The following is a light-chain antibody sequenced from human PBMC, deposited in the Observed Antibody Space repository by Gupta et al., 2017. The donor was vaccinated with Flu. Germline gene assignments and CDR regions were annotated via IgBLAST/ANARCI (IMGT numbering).Light chain of an antibody. CDR3: QAWDTTSGV. CDR2: QDK. J-gene: IGLJ1*01. Sequence: SYDLTHPPSVPVSPGQTARISCSGDQLGEKAVSWYQQRPGQSPVLVIFQDKKRSPGIPERFSGSNSGNTATLTISGAQAMDEADYFCQAWDTTSGVFGPGTKVTVL. CDR1: QLGEKA. V-gene: IGLV3-1*01.